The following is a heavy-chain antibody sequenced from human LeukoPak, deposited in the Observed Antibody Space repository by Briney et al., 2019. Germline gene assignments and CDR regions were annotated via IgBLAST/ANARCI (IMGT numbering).Heavy chain of an antibody. CDR3: ARDHGDHDAFDI. J-gene: IGHJ3*02. CDR2: IYYSGST. V-gene: IGHV4-31*03. Sequence: SETLSLTCTVSGGSISSGGYYWSWIRQRPGKGLEWIGYIYYSGSTYYNPSLKSRVTISVDTSKNQFSLKLSSVTAADTAVYYCARDHGDHDAFDIWGQGTMVTVSS. CDR1: GGSISSGGYY. D-gene: IGHD3-10*01.